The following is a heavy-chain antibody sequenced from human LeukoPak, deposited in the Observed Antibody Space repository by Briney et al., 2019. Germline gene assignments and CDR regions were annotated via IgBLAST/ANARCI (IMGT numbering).Heavy chain of an antibody. CDR3: AKDRIVAGTLTYYMDV. J-gene: IGHJ6*03. CDR2: ISGSGAST. D-gene: IGHD6-19*01. Sequence: GCLRLSPAASGVAFSIDAMRGGSDGPGKGEWRVSAISGSGASTNYAASVKGRFTNSRDKSKNTLYLQMNSLRAEDTAIYYCAKDRIVAGTLTYYMDVWGKGTTVTVSS. V-gene: IGHV3-23*01. CDR1: GVAFSIDA.